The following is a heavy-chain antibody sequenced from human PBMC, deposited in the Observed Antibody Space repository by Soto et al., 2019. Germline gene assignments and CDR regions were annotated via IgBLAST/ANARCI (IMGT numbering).Heavy chain of an antibody. J-gene: IGHJ4*02. CDR2: ISSRRIYI. V-gene: IGHV3-21*01. CDR3: ESGVACYFDS. Sequence: EVQLVESGGGLVKPGGSLRLSCAASGFTFSSYSMNWVRQAPGTGLEWVSSISSRRIYIYYADSVKGRFTISRDNAKSSPDLQINSLRAEATAVYYSESGVACYFDSCGQGTLVTVSS. D-gene: IGHD2-15*01. CDR1: GFTFSSYS.